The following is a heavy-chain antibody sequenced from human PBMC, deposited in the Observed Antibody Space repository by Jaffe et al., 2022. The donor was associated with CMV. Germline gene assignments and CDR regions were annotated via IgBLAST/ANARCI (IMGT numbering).Heavy chain of an antibody. CDR1: GFTFSSYW. V-gene: IGHV3-7*01. CDR2: IKQDGSEK. D-gene: IGHD2-2*03. CDR3: ARLSGYCSSTSCSDYYGMDV. Sequence: EVQLVESGGGLVQPGGSLRLSCAASGFTFSSYWMSWVRQAPGKGLEWVANIKQDGSEKYYVDSVKGRFTISRDNAKNSLYLQMNSLRAEDTAVYYCARLSGYCSSTSCSDYYGMDVWGQGTTVTVSS. J-gene: IGHJ6*02.